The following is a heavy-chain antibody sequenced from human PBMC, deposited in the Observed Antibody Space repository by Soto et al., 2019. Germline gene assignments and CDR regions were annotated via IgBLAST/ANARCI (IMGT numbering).Heavy chain of an antibody. CDR3: ARSKDDFWSGYYWEVTEPHFDY. CDR2: ISAYNGNT. CDR1: GYTFTSYG. Sequence: ASVKVSCKASGYTFTSYGISWVRQAPGQGLEWMGWISAYNGNTNYAQKLQGRVTMTTDTSTSTAYMELRSLRSDDTAVYYCARSKDDFWSGYYWEVTEPHFDYWG. D-gene: IGHD3-3*01. V-gene: IGHV1-18*01. J-gene: IGHJ4*01.